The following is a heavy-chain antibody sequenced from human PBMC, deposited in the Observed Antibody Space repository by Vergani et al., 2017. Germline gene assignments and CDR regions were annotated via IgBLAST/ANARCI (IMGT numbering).Heavy chain of an antibody. CDR1: GGSFTSYL. CDR2: IDHTGRP. D-gene: IGHD4-11*01. V-gene: IGHV4-34*01. Sequence: QVQLQQWGGGLLKPSETLSLTCVVNGGSFTSYLWTWIRQSPGEGLEWVGDIDHTGRPDYNPSLKSRLTMSVDKSRNQFSLTLNSVTATDTAIYFWARVNTETNGHLYYYYYMDVWGQGTAVTVS. J-gene: IGHJ6*03. CDR3: ARVNTETNGHLYYYYYMDV.